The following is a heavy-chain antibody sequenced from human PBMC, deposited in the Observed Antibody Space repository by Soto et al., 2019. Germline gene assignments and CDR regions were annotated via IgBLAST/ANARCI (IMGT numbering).Heavy chain of an antibody. V-gene: IGHV5-51*01. CDR2: IYPGDSDT. CDR3: ASLNYYDSSGSLGDWFDP. J-gene: IGHJ5*02. CDR1: GYRFTSYW. Sequence: GQSLKISCKGSGYRFTSYWIGWVRQMPGKGLEWMGIIYPGDSDTRYSPSFQGQVTISADKSISTAYLQWSSLKASDTAMYYCASLNYYDSSGSLGDWFDPWGQGTLVTVSS. D-gene: IGHD3-22*01.